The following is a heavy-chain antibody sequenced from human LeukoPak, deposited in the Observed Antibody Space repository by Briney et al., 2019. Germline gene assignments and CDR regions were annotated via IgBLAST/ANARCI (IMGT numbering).Heavy chain of an antibody. CDR1: GGPISSDY. CDR3: ARAPSYSYYFDY. D-gene: IGHD3-10*01. V-gene: IGHV4-4*07. CDR2: IYATGST. J-gene: IGHJ4*02. Sequence: SETLSLTCTVSGGPISSDYWSWIRQPAGKGLEWIGRIYATGSTNYNPSLTSRVSMSLDTSKNQFSLRLSSVTAADTAVYYCARAPSYSYYFDYWGQGTLVTVSS.